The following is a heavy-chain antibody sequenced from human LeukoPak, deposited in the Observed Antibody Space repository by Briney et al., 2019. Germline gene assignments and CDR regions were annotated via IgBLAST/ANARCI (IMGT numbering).Heavy chain of an antibody. CDR2: INPNSGGT. V-gene: IGHV1-2*02. J-gene: IGHJ4*02. CDR3: ARQHDYGDYSFGY. D-gene: IGHD4-17*01. Sequence: ASVKVSFKASGYTFTVYYMHWVRQAPGQGREWMGGINPNSGGTNYAQKFQGRVTMTRDTSISTAYMELSRLRSDDTAVYYCARQHDYGDYSFGYWGQGTLVTVSS. CDR1: GYTFTVYY.